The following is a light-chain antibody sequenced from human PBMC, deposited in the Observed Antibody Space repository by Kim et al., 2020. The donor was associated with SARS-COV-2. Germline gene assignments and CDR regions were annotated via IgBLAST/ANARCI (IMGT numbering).Light chain of an antibody. CDR1: GSNIGNNY. CDR3: GTWDSSLSAVV. Sequence: VTMSCAGSGSNIGNNYVSWYQPLPEKAPTLLIYDNNKRPSGIPDRFSGSKSGTSATLGITGLQTGDEADYYCGTWDSSLSAVVFGGGTQPTVL. V-gene: IGLV1-51*01. CDR2: DNN. J-gene: IGLJ2*01.